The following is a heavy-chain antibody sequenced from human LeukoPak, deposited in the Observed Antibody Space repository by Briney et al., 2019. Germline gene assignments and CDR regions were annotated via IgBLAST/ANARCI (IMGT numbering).Heavy chain of an antibody. CDR1: GFTFNNYA. CDR2: ISGSDDNT. CDR3: AKALYYYDSSGLTDY. J-gene: IGHJ4*02. D-gene: IGHD3-22*01. V-gene: IGHV3-23*01. Sequence: GGSLRLSCAASGFTFNNYAMSWVRQAPGKGLEWVSTISGSDDNTYYADSVKGRFTISRDISKNTLYLQMNSLRADDTAVYYCAKALYYYDSSGLTDYWGQGTLVTVSS.